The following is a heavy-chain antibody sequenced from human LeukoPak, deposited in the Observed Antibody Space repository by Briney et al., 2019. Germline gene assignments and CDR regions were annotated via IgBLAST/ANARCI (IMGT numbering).Heavy chain of an antibody. D-gene: IGHD4-23*01. V-gene: IGHV3-53*01. J-gene: IGHJ4*02. CDR3: ARRAGGYSHPYDY. Sequence: GGSLRLSCAVSGFTVSGNYMSWVRQAPGKGLEWVSLIYSGGTTYYSDSVKGRFTISRDNSKNTLYLQMNSLRAEDTAVYYCARRAGGYSHPYDYWGQGILVTVSS. CDR2: IYSGGTT. CDR1: GFTVSGNY.